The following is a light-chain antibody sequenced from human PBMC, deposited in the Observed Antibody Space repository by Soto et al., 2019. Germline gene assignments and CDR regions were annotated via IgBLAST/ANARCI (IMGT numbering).Light chain of an antibody. J-gene: IGLJ2*01. CDR1: SSDIGGYYY. CDR2: DVT. CDR3: SSYTSRNTVV. Sequence: QSALTQPASVSGSPGQSITISCTGTSSDIGGYYYVSWYQQHPGTAPKLMIYDVTNRPSGISIRFSGSKSGNTASLTISGLQAEDEADYYCSSYTSRNTVVFGGGTKLTVL. V-gene: IGLV2-14*01.